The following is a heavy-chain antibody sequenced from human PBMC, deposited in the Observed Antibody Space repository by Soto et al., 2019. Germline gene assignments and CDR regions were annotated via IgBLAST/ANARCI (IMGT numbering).Heavy chain of an antibody. CDR1: GIHLTNFL. Sequence: EVQLVQSGGGLVKPGGSLKLFCASHGIHLTNFLMTWNRQAPGKGVEWGGRIKRTVEGLTTEYGSPVKDRFFISRDDSKNTLDLQMHNLKPEDTAVYYCATPRPGTHGYGYWGQGTLVTVSS. CDR2: IKRTVEGLTT. D-gene: IGHD5-18*01. V-gene: IGHV3-15*05. J-gene: IGHJ4*02. CDR3: ATPRPGTHGYGY.